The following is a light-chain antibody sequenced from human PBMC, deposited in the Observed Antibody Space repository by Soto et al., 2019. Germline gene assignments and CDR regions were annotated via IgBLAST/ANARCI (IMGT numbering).Light chain of an antibody. CDR2: GAS. CDR1: LSVSSNY. Sequence: EIVLTQSPGTLSLSPGERATLSCMASLSVSSNYLAWYQQKPGQAPKLLIYGASRRATGIPDRFSGSGSGTDFTLTISRLEPEDFAVYYCQQYGTSPQKTFGQGTKVDIK. V-gene: IGKV3-20*01. CDR3: QQYGTSPQKT. J-gene: IGKJ1*01.